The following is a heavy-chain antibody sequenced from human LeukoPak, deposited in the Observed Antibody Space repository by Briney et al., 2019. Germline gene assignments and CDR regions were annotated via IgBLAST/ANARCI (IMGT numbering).Heavy chain of an antibody. CDR1: GVPFSGDS. CDR3: ASQSSGSSTRAPDF. J-gene: IGHJ4*01. CDR2: ISASSRTK. Sequence: GGSLRLSCVNSGVPFSGDSLNLVRQAPGKGLEWISYISASSRTKYYADSVKGRFHISRDNAKKSLYLQMDNLRGEDTALYYCASQSSGSSTRAPDFWGHGTLVTVSS. V-gene: IGHV3-48*04. D-gene: IGHD1-26*01.